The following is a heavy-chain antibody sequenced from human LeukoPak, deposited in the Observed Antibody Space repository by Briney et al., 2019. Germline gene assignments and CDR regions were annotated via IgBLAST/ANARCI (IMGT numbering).Heavy chain of an antibody. CDR3: ARVEGSPNYGMDV. J-gene: IGHJ6*02. D-gene: IGHD5-24*01. CDR2: ISYDGSNK. Sequence: PGGSLRLSCAASGFTFSSYGMHWVRQAPGKGLEWVAVISYDGSNKYYADSVKGRFTISRDNSKNTLYLQMNSLRAEDTAVYYCARVEGSPNYGMDVWGQGTTVTVSS. V-gene: IGHV3-30*03. CDR1: GFTFSSYG.